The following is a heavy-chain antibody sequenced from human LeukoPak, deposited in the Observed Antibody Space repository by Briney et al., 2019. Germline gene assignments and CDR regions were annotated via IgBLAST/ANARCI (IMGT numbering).Heavy chain of an antibody. CDR3: ARDYAEYTYYYDGSGQGFDY. CDR2: ISSSGNTI. Sequence: PGGSLRLSCAASGFTFSSYSMNWVRQAPGKGLEWVSYISSSGNTIYYADSVKGRFTISRDNAKNSLYLQMNSLRAEDTAVYYCARDYAEYTYYYDGSGQGFDYWGQGTLVTVSS. V-gene: IGHV3-48*04. J-gene: IGHJ4*02. CDR1: GFTFSSYS. D-gene: IGHD3-22*01.